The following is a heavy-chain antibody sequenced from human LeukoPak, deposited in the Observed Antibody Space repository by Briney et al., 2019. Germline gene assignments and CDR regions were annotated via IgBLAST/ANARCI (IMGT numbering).Heavy chain of an antibody. J-gene: IGHJ4*02. V-gene: IGHV4-34*01. CDR2: INHSGST. CDR3: ARRRSGWYLA. CDR1: GGSFSGYY. Sequence: SETLSLTCAVYGGSFSGYYWSWIRQPPGKGLEWIGEINHSGSTNYNPSLKSRVTISVDTSKNQSSLKLSSVTAADTAVYYCARRRSGWYLAWGQGTLVTVSS. D-gene: IGHD6-19*01.